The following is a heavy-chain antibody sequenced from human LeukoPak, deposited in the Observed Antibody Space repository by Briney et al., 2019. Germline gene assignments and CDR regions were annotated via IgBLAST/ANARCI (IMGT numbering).Heavy chain of an antibody. V-gene: IGHV4-39*07. D-gene: IGHD5-24*01. CDR3: ARERWLQLVIDY. J-gene: IGHJ4*02. Sequence: ASETLSLTCTVSGGSISSSSYYWGWIRQPPGKGLEWIGSIYYSGSTYYNPSLKSRVTISVDTSKNQFSLKLSSVTAADTAVYYCARERWLQLVIDYWGQGTLVTVSS. CDR1: GGSISSSSYY. CDR2: IYYSGST.